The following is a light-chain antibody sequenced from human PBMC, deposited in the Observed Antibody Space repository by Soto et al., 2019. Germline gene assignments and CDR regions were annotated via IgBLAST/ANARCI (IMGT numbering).Light chain of an antibody. Sequence: QSALTQPPSVSEAPRQRVTISCSGSSSNIGNNAVNWYQQLPGKAPKLLIYYDDLLPSGVSDRFSGSKSGTSASLAISGLQSEDEADYYCAAWDDSLNDFGGGIKVTVL. CDR3: AAWDDSLND. J-gene: IGLJ2*01. CDR1: SSNIGNNA. CDR2: YDD. V-gene: IGLV1-36*01.